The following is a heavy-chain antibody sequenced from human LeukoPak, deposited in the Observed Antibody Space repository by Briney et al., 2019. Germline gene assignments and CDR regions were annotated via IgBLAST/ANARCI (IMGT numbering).Heavy chain of an antibody. CDR1: GYTLTELS. D-gene: IGHD3-22*01. J-gene: IGHJ3*02. Sequence: ASVKVSCKVSGYTLTELSMHWVRQAPGKGLEWMGGFDPEDGETIYAQKFQGRVTMTEDTSTDTAYMELSSLRSEDTAVYYCATYYDSSGYYAFDIWGQGIMVTVSS. V-gene: IGHV1-24*01. CDR2: FDPEDGET. CDR3: ATYYDSSGYYAFDI.